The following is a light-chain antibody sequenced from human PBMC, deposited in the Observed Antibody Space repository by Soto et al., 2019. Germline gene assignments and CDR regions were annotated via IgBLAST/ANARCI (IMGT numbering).Light chain of an antibody. CDR3: SSYTNPSPLV. CDR2: DVS. V-gene: IGLV2-14*02. J-gene: IGLJ3*02. Sequence: QSVLTQPASVSGSPGQSITISCTGTSSDVGAYNLVSWYQQHPGRAPKLFIFDVSDRPSGVSDRFSGSKCGNTASLTISGLQAEDEASYYCSSYTNPSPLVSGGGSQLT. CDR1: SSDVGAYNL.